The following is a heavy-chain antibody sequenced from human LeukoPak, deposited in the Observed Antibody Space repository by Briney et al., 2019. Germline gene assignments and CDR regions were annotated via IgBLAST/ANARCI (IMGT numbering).Heavy chain of an antibody. J-gene: IGHJ5*02. Sequence: SETLSLTYTVSGGSISSYYWSWIRQPAGKGLEWIGRIYTSGSTNYNPSLKSRVTISVDTSKNQFSLKLSSVTAADTAVYYCARRWYGSGSYYNVRYNWFDPWGQGTLVTVSS. D-gene: IGHD3-10*01. CDR3: ARRWYGSGSYYNVRYNWFDP. V-gene: IGHV4-4*07. CDR2: IYTSGST. CDR1: GGSISSYY.